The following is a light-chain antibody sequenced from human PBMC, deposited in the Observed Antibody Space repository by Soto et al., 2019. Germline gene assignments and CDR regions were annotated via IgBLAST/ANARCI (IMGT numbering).Light chain of an antibody. CDR3: SSYASYISSYV. CDR2: EAT. J-gene: IGLJ1*01. V-gene: IGLV2-23*01. Sequence: QSALTQPDSVSGSPGQSITISCTGTAGDVGSYNLVSWYQQRPGKAPKLLIYEATKRPLGLSNRFSGSRSGNTASLTISGLQAEDEADYYCSSYASYISSYVFRPGTKLTVL. CDR1: AGDVGSYNL.